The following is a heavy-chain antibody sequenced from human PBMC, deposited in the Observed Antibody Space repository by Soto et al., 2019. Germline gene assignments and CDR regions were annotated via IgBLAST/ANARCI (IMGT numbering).Heavy chain of an antibody. D-gene: IGHD3-16*01. CDR2: INEDGRII. V-gene: IGHV3-74*01. Sequence: EVQLVESGGGLVQPGGSLRLSCAASGFTFSNFWMHWVRQVPGKGLMWVSRINEDGRIINYADSVKGRFTISRDNARDTLNLEMTILGAGEKVIYYGTGVMGGGGAYWGQGALVTVSS. CDR1: GFTFSNFW. CDR3: TGVMGGGGAY. J-gene: IGHJ4*02.